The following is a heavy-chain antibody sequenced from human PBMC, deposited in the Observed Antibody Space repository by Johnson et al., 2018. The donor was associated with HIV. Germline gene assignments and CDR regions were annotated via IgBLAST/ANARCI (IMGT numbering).Heavy chain of an antibody. J-gene: IGHJ3*02. CDR1: GFTFGDYA. D-gene: IGHD6-19*01. V-gene: IGHV3-7*01. CDR3: ARISGWYSPAFDI. Sequence: VQLVESGGGVVQPGRSLRLSCTASGFTFGDYAMNWVRQAPGKGLEWVANIKQDGSEKYYVDSVKGRFTISRDNAKNSLYLQMNSLRAEDTAVYYCARISGWYSPAFDIWGQGTMVTVSS. CDR2: IKQDGSEK.